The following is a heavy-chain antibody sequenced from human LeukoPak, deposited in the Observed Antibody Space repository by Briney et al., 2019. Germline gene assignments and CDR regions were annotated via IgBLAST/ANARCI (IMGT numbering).Heavy chain of an antibody. J-gene: IGHJ6*03. CDR3: ARGRTAAKIADRGYDYMDV. V-gene: IGHV4-34*01. CDR2: INHSGST. D-gene: IGHD6-6*01. Sequence: SETLSLTLAVYGGSFSGYYWSWIRQPPGKGLEWIGEINHSGSTNYNPSLKSRVTISVDTSKNQFSLKLSSVTAADTAVYYCARGRTAAKIADRGYDYMDVWGEETTVTVSS. CDR1: GGSFSGYY.